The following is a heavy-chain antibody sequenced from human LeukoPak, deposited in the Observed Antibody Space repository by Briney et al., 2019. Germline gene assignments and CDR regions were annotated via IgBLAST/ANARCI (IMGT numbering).Heavy chain of an antibody. CDR3: AVPPHCSSTSCYYNYFDY. CDR2: IIPIFGTA. CDR1: GGTFSSYA. D-gene: IGHD2-2*01. Sequence: EASVKVSCKASGGTFSSYAISWVRQAPGQGLEWMGGIIPIFGTANYAQKFQGRVMITADESTSTAYMELSSLRSEDTAVYYCAVPPHCSSTSCYYNYFDYWGQGTLVTVSS. J-gene: IGHJ4*02. V-gene: IGHV1-69*01.